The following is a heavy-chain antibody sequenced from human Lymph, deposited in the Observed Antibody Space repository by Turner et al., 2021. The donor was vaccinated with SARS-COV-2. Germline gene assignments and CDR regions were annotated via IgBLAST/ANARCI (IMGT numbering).Heavy chain of an antibody. CDR2: IYYRGST. Sequence: QVQLQESGPRLVKPLETLSLTGTVSGGSMKSNYWSWNRQPPGKRLEWIGYIYYRGSTNYNPSLKSRVTISVGTSKNQFSLKLTSVTAADTAIYYCARETVNNWVDPWGQGILVTVSS. CDR3: ARETVNNWVDP. CDR1: GGSMKSNY. D-gene: IGHD2-21*02. J-gene: IGHJ5*02. V-gene: IGHV4-59*01.